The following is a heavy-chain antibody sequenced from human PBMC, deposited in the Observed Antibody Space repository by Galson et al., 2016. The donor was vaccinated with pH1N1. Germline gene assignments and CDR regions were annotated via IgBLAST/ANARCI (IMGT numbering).Heavy chain of an antibody. D-gene: IGHD3-16*01. J-gene: IGHJ2*01. V-gene: IGHV5-51*01. Sequence: QSGAEVKKPGESLKISCKGSGSSFSNYWIGWARQMPGKGLEWMGIIYPGDSDTRYSPSFQGQVTVSADKSTNTAYLLWSSLQASDTAIYYCARHKQFFGGGYRGNWYFDLWGRGTLVTVSS. CDR3: ARHKQFFGGGYRGNWYFDL. CDR1: GSSFSNYW. CDR2: IYPGDSDT.